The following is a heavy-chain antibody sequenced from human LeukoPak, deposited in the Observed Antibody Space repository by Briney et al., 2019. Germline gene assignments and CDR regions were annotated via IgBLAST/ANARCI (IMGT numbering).Heavy chain of an antibody. J-gene: IGHJ3*02. CDR3: ARATGGQQLDDAFDI. D-gene: IGHD6-13*01. CDR2: IIPIFGTA. V-gene: IGHV1-69*13. CDR1: GGTFSSYA. Sequence: GASVKVSCKASGGTFSSYAISWVRQAPGQGLEWMGGIIPIFGTANYAQKFQGRVTITADESTSTAYMELSSLRSEDRAVYYCARATGGQQLDDAFDIWGQGTMVTVSS.